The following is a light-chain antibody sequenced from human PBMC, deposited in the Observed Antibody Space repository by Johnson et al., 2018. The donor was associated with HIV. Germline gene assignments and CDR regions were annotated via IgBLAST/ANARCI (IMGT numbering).Light chain of an antibody. CDR3: ATWDRSLSAGGV. CDR2: ENT. J-gene: IGLJ1*01. V-gene: IGLV1-51*02. Sequence: QSVLTQSPSVSAAPGQNVTISCSGSSSNIGNNYVSWYQQLPGTAPKLLIYENTKRPSGVPDRFSGSKSGSSATLGITGLQTGDEADYYCATWDRSLSAGGVFGTGTKVTVL. CDR1: SSNIGNNY.